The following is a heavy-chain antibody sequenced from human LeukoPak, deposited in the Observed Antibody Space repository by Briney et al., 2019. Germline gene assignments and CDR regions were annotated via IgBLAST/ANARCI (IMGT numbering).Heavy chain of an antibody. CDR2: INHSGST. CDR1: GGSFSVYY. J-gene: IGHJ4*02. Sequence: SETLSLTCAVYGGSFSVYYWSWIRQPPGKGLEWIGEINHSGSTNYNPSLKSRVTISVDTSKNQFSLKLSSVTAADTAVYYCARGITRTYDYWGQGTLVTVSS. D-gene: IGHD3-3*01. V-gene: IGHV4-34*01. CDR3: ARGITRTYDY.